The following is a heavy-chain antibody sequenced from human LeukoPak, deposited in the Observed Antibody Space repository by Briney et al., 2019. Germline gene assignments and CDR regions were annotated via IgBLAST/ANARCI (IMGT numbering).Heavy chain of an antibody. D-gene: IGHD6-19*01. J-gene: IGHJ4*02. CDR2: ISGSGGST. CDR1: GFAISTYA. Sequence: GGSLRLSCAASGFAISTYAMAWVRQAPGKGLEWVSAISGSGGSTYYADSVKGRFTISRDNSKNTLYLQMNSLRAEDTAVYYCAKGSSNGRPYYFDYWGQGALVTVSS. CDR3: AKGSSNGRPYYFDY. V-gene: IGHV3-23*01.